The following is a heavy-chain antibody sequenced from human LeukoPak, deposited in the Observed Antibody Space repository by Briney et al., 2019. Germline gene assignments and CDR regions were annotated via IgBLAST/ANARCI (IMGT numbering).Heavy chain of an antibody. CDR2: IYPGDSDT. CDR1: GYSFTSYW. Sequence: GEPLKISCKGSGYSFTSYWIGWVRQMPGKGLEWMGIIYPGDSDTRYSPSFQGQVTISADKSISTAYLQWSSLKASDTAMYYCARRGQNWNYVRYYYYGMDVWGQGTTVTVSS. D-gene: IGHD1-7*01. V-gene: IGHV5-51*01. J-gene: IGHJ6*02. CDR3: ARRGQNWNYVRYYYYGMDV.